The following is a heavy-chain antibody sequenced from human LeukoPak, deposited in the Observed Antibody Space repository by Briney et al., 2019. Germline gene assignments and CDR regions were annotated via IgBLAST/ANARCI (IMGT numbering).Heavy chain of an antibody. D-gene: IGHD2-15*01. V-gene: IGHV3-23*05. CDR3: ARQLGYCSAGTCYFDS. CDR1: GFSISTYA. Sequence: GGSLRLSCAASGFSISTYAMAWVRQAPGKGLEWVSSLSSGRSPSYADSLKGRLTMSSDYAKNSLSLRVDNLRAEDTAIYYCARQLGYCSAGTCYFDSWGQGTQVAVSS. CDR2: LSSGRSP. J-gene: IGHJ4*02.